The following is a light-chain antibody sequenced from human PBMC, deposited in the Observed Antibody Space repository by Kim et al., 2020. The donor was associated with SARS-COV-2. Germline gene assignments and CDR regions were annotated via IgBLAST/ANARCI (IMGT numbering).Light chain of an antibody. V-gene: IGKV1-16*02. CDR3: QQYDNFPRT. J-gene: IGKJ2*02. CDR2: AAS. Sequence: SSSVGDTVPITCRTSQDISNSLAWFQQKPGQAPKSLIYAASRLQSGVPSKFSGSGSGTDFTLTLRSLQPEDSATYYCQQYDNFPRTFGQGTKLEIK. CDR1: QDISNS.